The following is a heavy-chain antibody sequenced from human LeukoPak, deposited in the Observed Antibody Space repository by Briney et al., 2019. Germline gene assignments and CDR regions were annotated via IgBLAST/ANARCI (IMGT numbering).Heavy chain of an antibody. Sequence: ASVNVSCKASGYSFTVYYMHWVRQATGQGLEWMGWINPNSGGTNSTQKFQGRVTMTGDTSFTTVYMEVRWLTSDDTAIYYCAGAARFHGGPYLIGPWGQGTLVTVSS. CDR1: GYSFTVYY. D-gene: IGHD2-21*01. CDR2: INPNSGGT. V-gene: IGHV1-2*02. CDR3: AGAARFHGGPYLIGP. J-gene: IGHJ5*02.